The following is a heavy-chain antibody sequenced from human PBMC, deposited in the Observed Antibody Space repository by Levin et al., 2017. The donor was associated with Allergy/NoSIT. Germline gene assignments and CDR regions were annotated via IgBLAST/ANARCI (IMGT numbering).Heavy chain of an antibody. V-gene: IGHV5-51*01. CDR2: IYTGDSGT. Sequence: GGSLRLSCKGSGFSFTSYWIGWVRQMPGKDLEWMAIIYTGDSGTLYSPSFQGQVTISHDKSISTAYLQWSSLKASDTAMYYCARAYSSSSGYFDYWGQGTLVTVSS. D-gene: IGHD6-6*01. CDR1: GFSFTSYW. J-gene: IGHJ4*02. CDR3: ARAYSSSSGYFDY.